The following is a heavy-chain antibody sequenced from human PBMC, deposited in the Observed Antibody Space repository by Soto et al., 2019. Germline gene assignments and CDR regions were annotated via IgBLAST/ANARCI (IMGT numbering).Heavy chain of an antibody. CDR1: GFTFSGFN. Sequence: HPGGSLRLSCAASGFTFSGFNMNWVRQAPGKGLEWVSYINNVGTTIYYADSVKGRFTISRDNAKNSLYLQMNSLRDEDTAVYYCARGSLIHFDYWGLGTLVTVSS. V-gene: IGHV3-48*02. CDR2: INNVGTTI. J-gene: IGHJ4*02. CDR3: ARGSLIHFDY.